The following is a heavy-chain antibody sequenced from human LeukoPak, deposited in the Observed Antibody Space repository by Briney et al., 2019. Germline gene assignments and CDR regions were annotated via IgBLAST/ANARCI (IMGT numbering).Heavy chain of an antibody. CDR2: INHSGST. J-gene: IGHJ4*02. V-gene: IGHV4-34*01. CDR1: GGSFSGYY. Sequence: SETLSLTCAVYGGSFSGYYWSWIRQPPGKGLEWIGEINHSGSTNYNPSLKSRVTISVDTSKNQFSLKLSSVTAADTAVYYCARGLSGYYDSSGYCSYFDYWGQGTLVTVSS. CDR3: ARGLSGYYDSSGYCSYFDY. D-gene: IGHD3-22*01.